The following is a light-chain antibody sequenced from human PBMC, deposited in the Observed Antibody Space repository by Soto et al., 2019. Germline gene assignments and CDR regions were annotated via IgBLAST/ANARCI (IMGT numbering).Light chain of an antibody. J-gene: IGLJ3*02. CDR3: STWDDSLNGVV. Sequence: QSVLTQPPSASGTPGQRGTISCSGSTSNIGSNTVNWYQHLPRTAPKLLIYSNNERPSGVPDRFSGSKSGTSASLATSGLQSEDEDDYYCSTWDDSLNGVVFGGGTKLTVL. CDR1: TSNIGSNT. CDR2: SNN. V-gene: IGLV1-44*01.